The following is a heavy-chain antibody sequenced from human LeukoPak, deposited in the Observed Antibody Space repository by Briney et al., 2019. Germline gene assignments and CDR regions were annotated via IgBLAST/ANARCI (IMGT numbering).Heavy chain of an antibody. D-gene: IGHD7-27*01. Sequence: ASVKVSCKVSGCTLTELSMHWVRQAPGKGLEWMGGFDPEDGETIYAQKFQGRVTMTEDTSTDTAYMELSSLRSEDTAVYYCATQLGINGGYYFDYWGQGTLVTVSS. V-gene: IGHV1-24*01. CDR3: ATQLGINGGYYFDY. CDR1: GCTLTELS. J-gene: IGHJ4*02. CDR2: FDPEDGET.